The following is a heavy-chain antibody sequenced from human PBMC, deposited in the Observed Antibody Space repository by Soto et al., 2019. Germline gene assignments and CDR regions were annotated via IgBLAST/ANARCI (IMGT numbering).Heavy chain of an antibody. CDR1: GGSMNIGDQY. CDR2: INHRGSL. CDR3: ARELPQRQGRNMDV. V-gene: IGHV4-31*03. J-gene: IGHJ6*02. D-gene: IGHD1-1*01. Sequence: PSETLSLTCTVTGGSMNIGDQYWSWIRHRPGEGLEWFGYINHRGSLYYNPSLKSRVSMSVDTSKNQFSLNLSSVTAADTAVYYCARELPQRQGRNMDVWGQGTTVTVSS.